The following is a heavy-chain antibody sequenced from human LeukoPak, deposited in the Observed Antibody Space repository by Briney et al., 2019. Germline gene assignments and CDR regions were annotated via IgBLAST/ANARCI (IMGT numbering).Heavy chain of an antibody. CDR2: ISAYNGNT. CDR1: GYTFTSYG. D-gene: IGHD1-1*01. Sequence: GASVKVSCKASGYTFTSYGISWVRQAPGQGLEWMGWISAYNGNTNYAQKLQGRVAMTTDTSTSTAYMELRSLRSDDTAVYYCARGLLAARYEGPFDYYYYGMDVWGQGTTVTVSS. CDR3: ARGLLAARYEGPFDYYYYGMDV. J-gene: IGHJ6*02. V-gene: IGHV1-18*01.